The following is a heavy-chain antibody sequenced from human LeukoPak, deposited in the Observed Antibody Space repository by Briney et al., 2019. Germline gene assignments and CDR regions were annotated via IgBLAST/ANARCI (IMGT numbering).Heavy chain of an antibody. CDR2: ISDSGGST. CDR1: GFTFTTSS. CDR3: AKKGGLSSSWYYFDY. Sequence: GGSLRLSCAASGFTFTTSSMNWVRQAPGKGLEWVSAISDSGGSTFYADSVKGRFTISRDNSKNTLYLQANSLRAEDTAVYYCAKKGGLSSSWYYFDYWGQGTLVTVSS. D-gene: IGHD6-13*01. J-gene: IGHJ4*02. V-gene: IGHV3-23*01.